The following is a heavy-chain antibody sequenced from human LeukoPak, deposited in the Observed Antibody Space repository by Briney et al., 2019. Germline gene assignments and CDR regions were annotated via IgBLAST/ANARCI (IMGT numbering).Heavy chain of an antibody. V-gene: IGHV1-46*01. CDR3: ARATNLNYSSGWYRSNYCYYYMDV. CDR1: GYTFTRYY. J-gene: IGHJ6*03. CDR2: INPSGGST. Sequence: ASVKVSCKASGYTFTRYYMHWVRQAPGQGLEWMGIINPSGGSTSYAQKFQGRVTMTRDTSTSTVYMELSSLRSEDTAVYYCARATNLNYSSGWYRSNYCYYYMDVWGKGTTVTISS. D-gene: IGHD6-19*01.